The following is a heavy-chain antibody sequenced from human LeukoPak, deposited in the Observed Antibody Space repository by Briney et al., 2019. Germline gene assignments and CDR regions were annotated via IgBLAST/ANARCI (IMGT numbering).Heavy chain of an antibody. V-gene: IGHV3-30*18. CDR1: GFTFGSYG. CDR2: ISVDGSDK. Sequence: AGRSLRLSCAASGFTFGSYGMHWVRQAPGQGLEWVAVISVDGSDKYYADSVKGRFTISRDNSKNTLYLEVNSLRDEDTAVYYCAKASNYYDSSGYSYWYFDLWGRGTLVTVSS. J-gene: IGHJ2*01. CDR3: AKASNYYDSSGYSYWYFDL. D-gene: IGHD3-22*01.